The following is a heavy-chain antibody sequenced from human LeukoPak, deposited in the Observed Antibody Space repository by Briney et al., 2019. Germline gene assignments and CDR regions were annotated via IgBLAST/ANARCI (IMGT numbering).Heavy chain of an antibody. Sequence: SETLSLTCTVSGGSISSYYWSWIRQPPGKGLEWIGYIYYSGSTNYNPSLKSRVTISVDTSKNQYSLKLSSVTAADTAVYYCAGSEYSSGWYEYFQHWGQGTLVTVSS. D-gene: IGHD6-19*01. CDR2: IYYSGST. J-gene: IGHJ1*01. V-gene: IGHV4-59*08. CDR1: GGSISSYY. CDR3: AGSEYSSGWYEYFQH.